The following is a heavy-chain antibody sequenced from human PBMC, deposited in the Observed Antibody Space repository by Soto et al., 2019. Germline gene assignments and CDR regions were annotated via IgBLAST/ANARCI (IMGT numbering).Heavy chain of an antibody. CDR3: ARVGQGLWFGEPEPREYYYYYYGMDV. CDR1: GYTFTSYA. J-gene: IGHJ6*02. Sequence: GASVKVSCKASGYTFTSYAMHWVRQAPGQRLEWMGWINAGNGNTKYSQKFQGRVTITRDTSASTAYMELSSLRSEDTAVYYCARVGQGLWFGEPEPREYYYYYYGMDVWGQGTTVTVSS. D-gene: IGHD3-10*01. V-gene: IGHV1-3*01. CDR2: INAGNGNT.